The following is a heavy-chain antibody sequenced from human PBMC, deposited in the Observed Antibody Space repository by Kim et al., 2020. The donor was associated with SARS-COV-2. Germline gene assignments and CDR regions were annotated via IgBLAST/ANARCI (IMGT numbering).Heavy chain of an antibody. J-gene: IGHJ4*02. CDR2: ISSSSSTI. V-gene: IGHV3-48*02. D-gene: IGHD2-21*02. CDR1: GFTFSSYS. Sequence: GGSLRLSCAASGFTFSSYSMNWVRQAPGKGLEWVSYISSSSSTIYYADSVKGRFTISRDNAKNSLYLQMNSLRDEDTAVYYCAREGGAYCGGDCYPAFDYWGQGTLVTVSS. CDR3: AREGGAYCGGDCYPAFDY.